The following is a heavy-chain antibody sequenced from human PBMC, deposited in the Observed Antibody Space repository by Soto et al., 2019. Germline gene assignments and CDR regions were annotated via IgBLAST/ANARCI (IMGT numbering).Heavy chain of an antibody. V-gene: IGHV3-20*04. CDR2: ITWNGASK. D-gene: IGHD2-2*01. CDR3: VREVGAVTAANDWFDP. J-gene: IGHJ5*02. CDR1: GFTFEDHG. Sequence: PGGSLRLSCAASGFTFEDHGMSWVRQAPGKGLEWVSHITWNGASKSYADSVKGRFTISRDNAKNSLDLQMNSLRAEDTAFYYCVREVGAVTAANDWFDPWGQGTLVTVSS.